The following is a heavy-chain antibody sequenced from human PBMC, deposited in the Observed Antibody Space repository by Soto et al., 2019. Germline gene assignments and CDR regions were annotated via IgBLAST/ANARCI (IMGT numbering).Heavy chain of an antibody. CDR3: ARDRLMATAGTARHYFGLDV. CDR2: IYYSGNT. V-gene: IGHV4-31*03. D-gene: IGHD5-18*01. CDR1: GGSIRSGGYY. Sequence: SETLSLTCTVSGGSIRSGGYYWSWVRQNPRRGLEWIGNIYYSGNTYYNPSLKSRLTISVDTSKNQFSLNLCSVTAADTAVYYCARDRLMATAGTARHYFGLDVWAKGPRSPSP. J-gene: IGHJ6*02.